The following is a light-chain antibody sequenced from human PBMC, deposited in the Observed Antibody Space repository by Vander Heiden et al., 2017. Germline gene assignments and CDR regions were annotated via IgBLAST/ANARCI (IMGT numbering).Light chain of an antibody. V-gene: IGLV1-51*01. Sequence: QSVLTQPPSVSAAPQQKVTIPCSGSSSKIGNNYVSWYQQLPGTAPKLLIYDDNKRPSEIPDRFSGSKSGTSATLDITGLQTGDEADYYCGTWNNSLSAVIFGGGTKLTGL. CDR3: GTWNNSLSAVI. CDR1: SSKIGNNY. CDR2: DDN. J-gene: IGLJ2*01.